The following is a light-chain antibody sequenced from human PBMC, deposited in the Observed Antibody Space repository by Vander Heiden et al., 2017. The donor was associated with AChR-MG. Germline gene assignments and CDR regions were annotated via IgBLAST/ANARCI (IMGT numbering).Light chain of an antibody. Sequence: AIQLTQSPSSLSASVGDRVTITCRASQGISRTLAWYQQKPGKAPKLLIYDAASWESGGPSRCSGSGSGTDFTLTISSLQPEDFATYYCQQFNNYPPITFGQGTRLEIK. CDR1: QGISRT. CDR3: QQFNNYPPIT. V-gene: IGKV1D-13*01. CDR2: DAA. J-gene: IGKJ5*01.